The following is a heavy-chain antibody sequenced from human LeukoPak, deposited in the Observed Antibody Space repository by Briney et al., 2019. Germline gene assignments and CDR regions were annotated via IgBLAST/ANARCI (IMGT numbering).Heavy chain of an antibody. V-gene: IGHV3-7*01. Sequence: PGGSLRLSCAASGFTFSSYWMSWVRQAPGKGLEWVANIKQDGSEKYYVDSVKGRFTISRDNAKNSLYLQMNSLRAEDTAVYYCARDLIPNPPSYFDYWGQGTLVTVSS. D-gene: IGHD2-21*01. CDR2: IKQDGSEK. CDR3: ARDLIPNPPSYFDY. CDR1: GFTFSSYW. J-gene: IGHJ4*02.